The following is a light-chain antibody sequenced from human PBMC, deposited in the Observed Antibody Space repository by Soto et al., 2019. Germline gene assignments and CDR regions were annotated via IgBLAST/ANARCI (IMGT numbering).Light chain of an antibody. J-gene: IGKJ2*01. CDR2: AAS. CDR3: QQSFVSPYT. Sequence: DIQMTHSPSSLSASLTDRVTITCRSSQTVNSYLNWYQQKPGKAPKLLISAASTLQGGVPSRFSASGSGTDFSLTISSLRVEDFGTYYCQQSFVSPYTFGQGTKVDIK. CDR1: QTVNSY. V-gene: IGKV1-39*01.